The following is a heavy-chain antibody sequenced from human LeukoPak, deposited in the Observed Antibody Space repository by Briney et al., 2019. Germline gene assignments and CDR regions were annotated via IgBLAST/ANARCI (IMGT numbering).Heavy chain of an antibody. CDR3: ARQRDIAAAGYYFDY. CDR1: GSSISSSSYY. Sequence: PSETLSLTCTVSGSSISSSSYYWGWIRQPPGKGLEWIGSIYYSGSTYYNPSLKSRVTISVDTSKNQFSLKLSSVTAADTAVYYCARQRDIAAAGYYFDYWGQGTLVTVSS. J-gene: IGHJ4*02. V-gene: IGHV4-39*01. D-gene: IGHD6-13*01. CDR2: IYYSGST.